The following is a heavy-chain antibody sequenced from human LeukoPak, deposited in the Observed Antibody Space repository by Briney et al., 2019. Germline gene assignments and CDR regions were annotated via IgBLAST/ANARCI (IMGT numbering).Heavy chain of an antibody. CDR2: ISGSGGST. Sequence: GGSLRLSCAASGFTFNNAWMSWVRQAPGKGLEWVSAISGSGGSTYYADSVKGRFTISRDNSKNTLYLQMNSLRAEDTAVYYCAKDNAGDFWSGYYTGFNYWGQGTLVTVSS. CDR1: GFTFNNAW. V-gene: IGHV3-23*01. D-gene: IGHD3-3*01. CDR3: AKDNAGDFWSGYYTGFNY. J-gene: IGHJ4*02.